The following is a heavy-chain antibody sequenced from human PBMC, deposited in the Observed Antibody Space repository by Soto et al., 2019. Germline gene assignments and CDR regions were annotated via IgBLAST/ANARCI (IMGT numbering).Heavy chain of an antibody. CDR3: AREKIVHYYGMDV. CDR2: IYYSGST. D-gene: IGHD1-26*01. CDR1: GGSISSGGYY. V-gene: IGHV4-31*03. Sequence: SETLSLTCTVPGGSISSGGYYWSWIRQHPGKGLEWIGYIYYSGSTYYNPSLKSRVTISVDTSKNQFSLKLSSVTAADTAVYYCAREKIVHYYGMDVWGQGTTVTVSS. J-gene: IGHJ6*02.